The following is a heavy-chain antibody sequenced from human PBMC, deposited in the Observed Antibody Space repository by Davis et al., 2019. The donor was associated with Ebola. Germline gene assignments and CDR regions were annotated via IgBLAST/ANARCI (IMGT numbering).Heavy chain of an antibody. CDR1: GFSLSTSGVG. CDR3: AHRGSGSYTHYFDY. Sequence: SGPTLVKPTQTLTLTCTFSGFSLSTSGVGVGWIRQPPGKALEWLALIYWDDDKRYSPSLKSRTTITKDTSKNQVVLAMTNMDPVDTATYYCAHRGSGSYTHYFDYWGQGTLVTVSS. V-gene: IGHV2-5*02. D-gene: IGHD1-26*01. CDR2: IYWDDDK. J-gene: IGHJ4*02.